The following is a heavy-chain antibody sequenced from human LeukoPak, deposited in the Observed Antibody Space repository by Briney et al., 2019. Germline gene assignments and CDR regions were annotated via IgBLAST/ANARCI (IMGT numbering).Heavy chain of an antibody. J-gene: IGHJ4*02. V-gene: IGHV4-59*08. CDR2: IYYSGST. Sequence: SETLSLTCAVSGASISSYYWTWIRQPPGKGLEWIAYIYYSGSTNYNPSLKSRVTISVDTSKNQFSLKLSSVTAADTAVYYCARLTAPSTIAVAGFFNYWGQGTLVTVSS. CDR1: GASISSYY. CDR3: ARLTAPSTIAVAGFFNY. D-gene: IGHD6-19*01.